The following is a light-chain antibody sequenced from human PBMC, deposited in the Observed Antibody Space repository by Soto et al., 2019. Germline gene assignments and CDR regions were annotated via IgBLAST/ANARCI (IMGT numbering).Light chain of an antibody. J-gene: IGKJ5*01. CDR2: DTS. CDR1: QSVNRY. V-gene: IGKV3-11*01. Sequence: EIVLTQSPATLSLSPWERATLSCRASQSVNRYLALYQQKPGQAPRLLIYDTSNRATGIPARFSGSGSGTDFTLTISSLEPEDFAVYYCQQREHWPPITFGQGTRLEIK. CDR3: QQREHWPPIT.